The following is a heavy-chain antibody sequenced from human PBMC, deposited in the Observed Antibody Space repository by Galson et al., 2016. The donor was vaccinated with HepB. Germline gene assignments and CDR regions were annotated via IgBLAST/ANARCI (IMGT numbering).Heavy chain of an antibody. CDR1: GGSISSRNW. CDR3: ARATYFYDDCCYYTVEY. CDR2: ISHGGLT. J-gene: IGHJ4*02. V-gene: IGHV4-4*02. D-gene: IGHD3-22*01. Sequence: SETLSLTCAVSGGSISSRNWWSWVRQPPGKGLEWIGEISHGGLTNYNPSLKSRVTVSVDNSKNEFSLQLSSVTAADTAVYYCARATYFYDDCCYYTVEYWSQGTLVTVSS.